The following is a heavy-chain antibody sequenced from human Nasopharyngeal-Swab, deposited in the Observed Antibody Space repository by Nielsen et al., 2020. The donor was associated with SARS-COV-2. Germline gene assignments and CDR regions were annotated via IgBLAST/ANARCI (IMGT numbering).Heavy chain of an antibody. CDR1: GFTFSSYS. CDR3: ARDDYSTNGAHNWFDP. J-gene: IGHJ5*02. Sequence: GESLKISCAASGFTFSSYSMNWVRQAPGKGLEWVSYISSSSSTIYYADSVKGRFTISRDNAKNSLYLQMHSLRDEDTAVYYCARDDYSTNGAHNWFDPWGQGTLVTVSS. V-gene: IGHV3-48*02. CDR2: ISSSSSTI. D-gene: IGHD4-11*01.